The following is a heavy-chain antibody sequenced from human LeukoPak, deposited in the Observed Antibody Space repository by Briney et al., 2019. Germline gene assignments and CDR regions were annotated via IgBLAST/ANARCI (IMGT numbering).Heavy chain of an antibody. CDR1: GESLNSYY. CDR2: IYESGTT. D-gene: IGHD2-15*01. CDR3: ARGAWATRLGS. V-gene: IGHV4-34*01. J-gene: IGHJ4*02. Sequence: SETLSLTCAVYGESLNSYYWNWVRQPPGEGLEWIGEIYESGTTKYNPSLKSRVTISMVPSKQQFSLSLNSVTAADTAVYYCARGAWATRLGSWGLGTPVIVSS.